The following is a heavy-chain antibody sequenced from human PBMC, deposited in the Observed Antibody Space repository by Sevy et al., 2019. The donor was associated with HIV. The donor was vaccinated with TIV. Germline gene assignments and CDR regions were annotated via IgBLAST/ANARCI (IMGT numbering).Heavy chain of an antibody. J-gene: IGHJ3*02. V-gene: IGHV4-31*03. CDR2: IYYSGST. CDR1: GGSISSGGYY. Sequence: SETLSLTCTVSGGSISSGGYYWSWIRQHPGKGLEWIGYIYYSGSTYYNPSLKSRVTISVDTSKNQFSLKLSSVTAADTAVYYCARVGYCSGGSCYWRAFDIWGQGTMVTVSS. D-gene: IGHD2-15*01. CDR3: ARVGYCSGGSCYWRAFDI.